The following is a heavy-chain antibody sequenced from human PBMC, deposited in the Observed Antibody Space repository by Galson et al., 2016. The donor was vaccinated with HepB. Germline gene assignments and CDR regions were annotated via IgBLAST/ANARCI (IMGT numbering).Heavy chain of an antibody. CDR2: ISYSGST. D-gene: IGHD6-19*01. J-gene: IGHJ4*02. CDR1: GGSISSSSSY. Sequence: SETLSLTCTVSGGSISSSSSYWGWIRQPPGKGLEWIGSISYSGSTYYNPSLKSRVTISVDTSKNQFSLKLSSVTAADTAVYYCARHKSSGWNIYFDYWGQGTLVTVSS. CDR3: ARHKSSGWNIYFDY. V-gene: IGHV4-39*01.